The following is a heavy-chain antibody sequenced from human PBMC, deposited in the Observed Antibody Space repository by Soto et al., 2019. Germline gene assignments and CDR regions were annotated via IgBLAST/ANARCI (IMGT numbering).Heavy chain of an antibody. J-gene: IGHJ6*02. CDR2: IRSKANSYAT. V-gene: IGHV3-73*01. CDR3: TKVGQLVYYYGMDV. D-gene: IGHD6-13*01. CDR1: GFTFSGSA. Sequence: EVQLVESGGGLVQPGGSLKLSCAASGFTFSGSAMHWVRQASGKGLEWVGRIRSKANSYATAYAASVKGRFTISRDDSXRTAYLQMNSLKTEDTAVYYCTKVGQLVYYYGMDVWGQGTTVTVSS.